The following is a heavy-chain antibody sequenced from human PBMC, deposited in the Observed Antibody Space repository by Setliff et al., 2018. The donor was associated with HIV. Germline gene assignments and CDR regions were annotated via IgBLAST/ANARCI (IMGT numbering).Heavy chain of an antibody. CDR1: GGSLSSYY. Sequence: PSETLSLTCVASGGSLSSYYWNWIRQTPGKGLEWVASVTPDGGDKYYANSMRGRFTISRDNSKNTLYLQMNGLRAEDTAVYYCAKEVPPYCSSTSCYTDYWGQGTLVTVSS. J-gene: IGHJ4*03. CDR2: VTPDGGDK. V-gene: IGHV3-7*03. D-gene: IGHD2-2*02. CDR3: AKEVPPYCSSTSCYTDY.